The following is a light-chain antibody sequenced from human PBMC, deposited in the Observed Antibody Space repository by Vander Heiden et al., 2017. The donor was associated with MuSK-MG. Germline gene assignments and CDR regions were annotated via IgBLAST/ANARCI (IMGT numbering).Light chain of an antibody. V-gene: IGKV1-5*03. CDR1: QSIGRS. Sequence: DIQMTQSPSTLSASVGDSVTITCRASQSIGRSLAWFQQKPGRAPKLLIYRASSLESGVPSNFSGGGSGTDFTLTISSLQPDDFATYYCQHDFCYPYTFGQGTILEIK. J-gene: IGKJ2*01. CDR3: QHDFCYPYT. CDR2: RAS.